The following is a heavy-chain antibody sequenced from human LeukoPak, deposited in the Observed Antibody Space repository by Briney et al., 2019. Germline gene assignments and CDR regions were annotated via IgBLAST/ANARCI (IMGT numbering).Heavy chain of an antibody. CDR2: IIPIFGTA. CDR1: EGTFSSYA. J-gene: IGHJ3*02. V-gene: IGHV1-69*01. CDR3: ARDPYFGRRFGESDDAFDI. Sequence: SVKVSCKASEGTFSSYAINWVRQAPGQGLEWMGGIIPIFGTANYAQKFQGRVTITADEFTNTVYMELSSLRSEDTAVYYCARDPYFGRRFGESDDAFDIWGQGTMVTVSP. D-gene: IGHD3-10*01.